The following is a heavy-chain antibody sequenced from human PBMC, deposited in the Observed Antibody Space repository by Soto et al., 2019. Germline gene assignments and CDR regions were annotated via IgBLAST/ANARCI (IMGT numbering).Heavy chain of an antibody. V-gene: IGHV4-34*01. Sequence: SETLSLTCAVYGGSFRGYYWSWIRQSPGKGLEWIGKINHSGSTNYNPSLESRVTISVDTSKSHFSLRLTSVTAADTAVYYCARARIVAAGTIIDYWGQGTLVTVSS. CDR3: ARARIVAAGTIIDY. J-gene: IGHJ4*02. CDR1: GGSFRGYY. D-gene: IGHD6-13*01. CDR2: INHSGST.